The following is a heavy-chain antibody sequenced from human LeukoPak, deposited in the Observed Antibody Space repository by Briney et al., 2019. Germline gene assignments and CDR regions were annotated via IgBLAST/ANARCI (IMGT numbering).Heavy chain of an antibody. J-gene: IGHJ5*02. Sequence: GGSLRLSCAASGFTFSSYEMNWVRQAPGKGLEWVSYISSSGSTIYYADSVKGRFTISRDNAKNSLYLQMNSLRTEDTALYYCAKDRGVPAAYYNWFDPWGQGTLVTVSS. CDR1: GFTFSSYE. V-gene: IGHV3-48*03. CDR2: ISSSGSTI. CDR3: AKDRGVPAAYYNWFDP. D-gene: IGHD2-2*01.